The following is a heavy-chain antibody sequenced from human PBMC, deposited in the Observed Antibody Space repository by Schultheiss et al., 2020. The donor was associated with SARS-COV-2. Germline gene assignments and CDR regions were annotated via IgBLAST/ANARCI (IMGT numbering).Heavy chain of an antibody. V-gene: IGHV4-31*03. Sequence: SQTLSLTCPVSGGSISSGGYYWSWIRQHPGKGLEWIGYIYYSGSTYYNPSLKSRVTISVDTSKNQFSLKLSSVTAADTAVYYCARGHQSEYYYDSSGYYPFDYWGQGTLVTVSS. J-gene: IGHJ4*02. CDR3: ARGHQSEYYYDSSGYYPFDY. CDR2: IYYSGST. CDR1: GGSISSGGYY. D-gene: IGHD3-22*01.